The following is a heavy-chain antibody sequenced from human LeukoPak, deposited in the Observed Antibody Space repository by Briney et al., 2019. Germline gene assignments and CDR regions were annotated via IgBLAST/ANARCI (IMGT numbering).Heavy chain of an antibody. CDR2: MNPNSGNT. Sequence: GASVKVSCKASGGTFSSYDINWVRQATGQGLEWMGWMNPNSGNTGYAQKFQGRVTITRNTSISTAYMELSSLRSEDTAVYYCARAPRITMVRGVIYWFDPWGQGTLVTVSS. CDR3: ARAPRITMVRGVIYWFDP. D-gene: IGHD3-10*01. J-gene: IGHJ5*02. CDR1: GGTFSSYD. V-gene: IGHV1-8*03.